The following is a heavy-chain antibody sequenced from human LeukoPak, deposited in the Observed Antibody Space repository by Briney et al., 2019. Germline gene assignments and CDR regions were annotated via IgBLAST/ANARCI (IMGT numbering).Heavy chain of an antibody. J-gene: IGHJ6*04. V-gene: IGHV5-51*01. Sequence: GESLKISCKGSGYSFTSYWIGWVRQMPGKGLEWMGIIYPGDSDTRYSPSFQGQVTISADKSISTAYLQWSSPKASDTAMYYCARHGEYGSGSYFYYGMDVWGKGTTVTVSS. CDR2: IYPGDSDT. CDR1: GYSFTSYW. CDR3: ARHGEYGSGSYFYYGMDV. D-gene: IGHD3-10*01.